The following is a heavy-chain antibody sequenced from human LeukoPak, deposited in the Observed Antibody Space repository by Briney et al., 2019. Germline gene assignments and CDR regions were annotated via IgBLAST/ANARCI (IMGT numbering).Heavy chain of an antibody. CDR1: GFTVSSNY. J-gene: IGHJ4*02. D-gene: IGHD3-10*01. CDR2: IYTGGTT. V-gene: IGHV3-53*01. Sequence: GGSLRLSCAASGFTVSSNYMSWVRQAPGKGLEWVSVIYTGGTTYCADSVKGRFTISRDNSKNTLYLQMNSLRAEDTAVYYCARSSTYGLGYFDYWGQGTLVTVSS. CDR3: ARSSTYGLGYFDY.